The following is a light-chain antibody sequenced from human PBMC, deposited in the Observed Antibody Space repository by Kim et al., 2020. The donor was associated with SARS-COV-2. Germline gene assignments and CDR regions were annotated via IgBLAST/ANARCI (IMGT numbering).Light chain of an antibody. J-gene: IGLJ3*02. V-gene: IGLV3-21*04. CDR1: NIGAKS. CDR2: YDS. CDR3: QVWDRTSDRV. Sequence: APGKTASIPCGGANIGAKSVHWYQQKPGQAPVGVIYYDSGRPSGIPEQFSGSNSGNTATLTISRVEAGDEADYYCQVWDRTSDRVFGGGTQLTVL.